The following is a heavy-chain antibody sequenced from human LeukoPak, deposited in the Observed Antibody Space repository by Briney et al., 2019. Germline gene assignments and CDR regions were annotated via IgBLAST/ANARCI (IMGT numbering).Heavy chain of an antibody. V-gene: IGHV3-21*01. D-gene: IGHD3-3*01. J-gene: IGHJ4*02. CDR2: ISSSSSYI. Sequence: GGSLRLSCAASGFTFSSYSMNWVRQAPGKGLEWVSSISSSSSYIYYADSVKGRFTISRDNAKNSLYLQMNSLRAEDTAVYYCAPGITIFGVVTQQGYWGQGTLVTVSS. CDR1: GFTFSSYS. CDR3: APGITIFGVVTQQGY.